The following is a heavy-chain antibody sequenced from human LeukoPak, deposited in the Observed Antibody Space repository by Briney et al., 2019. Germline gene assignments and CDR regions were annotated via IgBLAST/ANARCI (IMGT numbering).Heavy chain of an antibody. CDR3: ARDFWSRGENWFDP. CDR1: GFTFSSYA. CDR2: ISDSGGRT. Sequence: GGSLRLSCAASGFTFSSYAMSWVRQAPGKGLEWVSAISDSGGRTYYADSVKGRFSISRDNSKNSLYLQMNSLRAEDTAVYYCARDFWSRGENWFDPWGQGTLVTVSS. V-gene: IGHV3-23*01. J-gene: IGHJ5*02. D-gene: IGHD3-3*01.